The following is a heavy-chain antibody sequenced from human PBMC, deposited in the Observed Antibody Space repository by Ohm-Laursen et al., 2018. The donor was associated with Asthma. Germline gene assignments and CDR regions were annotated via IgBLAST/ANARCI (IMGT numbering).Heavy chain of an antibody. CDR2: INSDGSST. CDR3: TSRKLYTSGWYSHHH. V-gene: IGHV3-74*01. D-gene: IGHD6-19*01. CDR1: GFTFSNFA. J-gene: IGHJ5*02. Sequence: SLRLSCTASGFTFSNFAMHWVRQAPGKGLVWVSRINSDGSSTSYADSVKGRFTISRDNSKNTLYLQMNSLGAEDTAVYYCTSRKLYTSGWYSHHHWGQGTLVTVSS.